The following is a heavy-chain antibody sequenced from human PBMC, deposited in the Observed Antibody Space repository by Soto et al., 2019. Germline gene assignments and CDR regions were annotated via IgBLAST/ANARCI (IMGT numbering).Heavy chain of an antibody. CDR2: IKTDGSST. CDR3: ARDPTYRGSHYGSFM. Sequence: PGGSLRLSCAASGFTFSTYWMHWVRQAPGKGLVWVSRIKTDGSSTSYADSVKGRFTISRDNAKNTLYLQMNSLRAEDTAVYYCARDPTYRGSHYGSFMWGQGTLVTVSS. V-gene: IGHV3-74*01. D-gene: IGHD1-26*01. CDR1: GFTFSTYW. J-gene: IGHJ1*01.